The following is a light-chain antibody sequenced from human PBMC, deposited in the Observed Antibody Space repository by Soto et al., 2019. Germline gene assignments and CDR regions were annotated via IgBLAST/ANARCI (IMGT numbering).Light chain of an antibody. V-gene: IGLV2-8*01. CDR2: EVS. J-gene: IGLJ2*01. CDR3: FSYGGSDSIVV. Sequence: QSALTQPRSASGSPGQSVTISCTGTSSDVGGYNFVSWYQQHPGKAPKLMIYEVSKRPSGVPDRFSGSKSGNTASLTVSGLSAQDEDDEYCFSYGGSDSIVVFGAGTKLTVL. CDR1: SSDVGGYNF.